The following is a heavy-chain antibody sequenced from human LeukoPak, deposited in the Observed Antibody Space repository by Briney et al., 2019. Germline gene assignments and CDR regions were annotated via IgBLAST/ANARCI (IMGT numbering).Heavy chain of an antibody. Sequence: GGSLRLPCTASRFTFGDHAMSWVRQAPGKGLEWDGRIKSKTDGGTADYAAPVKGRFTISRDDSKNTLYLQLNSLKTEDTAVYYCATLETGTSSFLWGQGTLVTVSS. V-gene: IGHV3-15*01. CDR2: IKSKTDGGTA. J-gene: IGHJ4*02. CDR1: RFTFGDHA. D-gene: IGHD6-13*01. CDR3: ATLETGTSSFL.